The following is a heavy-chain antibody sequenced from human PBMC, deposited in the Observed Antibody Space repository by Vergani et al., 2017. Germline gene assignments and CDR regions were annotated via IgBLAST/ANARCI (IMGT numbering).Heavy chain of an antibody. D-gene: IGHD2-2*01. Sequence: VQLQQWGAGLLKPSETLSLTCAVYGGSFSGYYWSWIRQPPGKGLEWVSVIYSGGSSTYYADSVKGRFTISRDNSKNTLYLQMNSLRAEDTAVYYCAKGRFTSYYMDVWGKGTTVTVSS. J-gene: IGHJ6*03. CDR1: GGSFSGYY. CDR3: AKGRFTSYYMDV. CDR2: IYSGGSST. V-gene: IGHV3-23*03.